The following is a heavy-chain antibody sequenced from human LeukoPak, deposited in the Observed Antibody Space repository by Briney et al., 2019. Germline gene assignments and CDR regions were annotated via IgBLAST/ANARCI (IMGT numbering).Heavy chain of an antibody. D-gene: IGHD3-3*01. CDR3: AHRRGFGVVINWFDP. J-gene: IGHJ5*02. V-gene: IGHV2-5*01. CDR2: IYWNDDK. CDR1: GSSLSTSGVG. Sequence: SGPTLVNPTQTLTLTCTFSGSSLSTSGVGVGWIRQPPGKALEWLALIYWNDDKRYSPSLKSRLTITKDTSKNQVVLTMTNMDPVDTATYYCAHRRGFGVVINWFDPWGQGTLVTVSS.